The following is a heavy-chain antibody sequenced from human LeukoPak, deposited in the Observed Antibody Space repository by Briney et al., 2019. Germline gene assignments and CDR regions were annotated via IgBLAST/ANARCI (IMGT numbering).Heavy chain of an antibody. Sequence: SETLSLTCTVSGGSISSGGYCWSWIRQHPGKGLEWLGYIYYNGNTYYNPSLKGRVTISLDTSKKQFSLTVRSVTAADTAIYYCARDPQLGIGRPSDDFDIWGQGTMVTVSS. J-gene: IGHJ3*02. V-gene: IGHV4-31*03. CDR2: IYYNGNT. D-gene: IGHD7-27*01. CDR3: ARDPQLGIGRPSDDFDI. CDR1: GGSISSGGYC.